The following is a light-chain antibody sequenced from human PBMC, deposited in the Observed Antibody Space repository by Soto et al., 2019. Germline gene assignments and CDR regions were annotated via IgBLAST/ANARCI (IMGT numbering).Light chain of an antibody. Sequence: QSVLTQPPSVSGSPGQSITISCTGTSTDVGNYNLVSWYQQHPGKAPKLVIYEASKRPSGVSNRLSASKSGNTASLTISGLQAEDEADYYCCSYASSSTYVFGTGTKVTVL. V-gene: IGLV2-23*01. CDR3: CSYASSSTYV. CDR1: STDVGNYNL. CDR2: EAS. J-gene: IGLJ1*01.